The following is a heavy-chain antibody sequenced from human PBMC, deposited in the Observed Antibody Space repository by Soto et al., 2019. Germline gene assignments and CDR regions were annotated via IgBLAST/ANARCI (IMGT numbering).Heavy chain of an antibody. Sequence: ATAWWLTNHGISWVRQAPGQGLEWMGWISAYNGNTNYAQKLQGRVTMTTDTSTSTAYMELRSLRSDDTAVYYCARESFVDTAMVIDYWGQGTLVTVSS. CDR2: ISAYNGNT. CDR3: ARESFVDTAMVIDY. J-gene: IGHJ4*02. V-gene: IGHV1-18*01. CDR1: AWWLTNHG. D-gene: IGHD5-18*01.